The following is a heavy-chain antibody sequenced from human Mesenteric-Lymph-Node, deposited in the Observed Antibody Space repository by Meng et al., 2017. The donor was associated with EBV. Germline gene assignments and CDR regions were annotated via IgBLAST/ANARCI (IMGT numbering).Heavy chain of an antibody. J-gene: IGHJ1*01. CDR1: GFTFSNSG. D-gene: IGHD3-22*01. CDR3: AKEGGWYYDDTNGYSECFQH. CDR2: ISYDGSKI. V-gene: IGHV3-30*18. Sequence: QVQLVESGGGVVQPGRSLRLSCAASGFTFSNSGMHWVRQAPGKGLEWVAMISYDGSKIYYADSVKGRFTISRDNSKNTLYLQMNSLRAEDTAVYYCAKEGGWYYDDTNGYSECFQHWGQGTLVTVAS.